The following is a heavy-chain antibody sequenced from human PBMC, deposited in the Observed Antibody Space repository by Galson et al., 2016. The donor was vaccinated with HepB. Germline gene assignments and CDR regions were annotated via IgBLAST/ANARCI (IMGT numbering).Heavy chain of an antibody. J-gene: IGHJ6*02. CDR2: ITPLFGTP. CDR3: AKSRKEAPMRWPSSYGMDF. CDR1: GGSFRSYG. Sequence: SVKVSCKASGGSFRSYGISWVRQAPGQGLEWMGGITPLFGTPNYAPKFQGRVTITADESTSTAYMELNILRSEDTAIYYCAKSRKEAPMRWPSSYGMDFGGQGTTVTGSS. V-gene: IGHV1-69*13. D-gene: IGHD5-24*01.